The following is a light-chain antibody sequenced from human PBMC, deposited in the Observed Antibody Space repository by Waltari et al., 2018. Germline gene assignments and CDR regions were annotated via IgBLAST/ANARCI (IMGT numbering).Light chain of an antibody. CDR3: QQRRNWPLS. J-gene: IGKJ5*01. CDR2: DAS. CDR1: QSIVDA. Sequence: VLTQSPATLSLSPGDRAALSCRASQSIVDAIAWYQQRPGQTPRLLIYDASNRAPCIPARFSGSGSGTDFTLTISSLEPEDFAVYYCQQRRNWPLSFGQGTRLEIK. V-gene: IGKV3-11*01.